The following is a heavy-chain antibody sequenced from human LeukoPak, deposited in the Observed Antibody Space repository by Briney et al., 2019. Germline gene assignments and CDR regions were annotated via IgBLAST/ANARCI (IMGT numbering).Heavy chain of an antibody. CDR3: ARNLWFGESSDAFDM. J-gene: IGHJ3*02. CDR2: INPKSGGT. CDR1: GYSFTGHY. Sequence: GASVKDSCKASGYSFTGHYMHWVRQAPGQGLEWMGWINPKSGGTNYAQKFQGRVTMTRDTSISTAYMDMSSLRSDDTAVYYCARNLWFGESSDAFDMWGQGTMVTVSS. D-gene: IGHD3-10*01. V-gene: IGHV1-2*02.